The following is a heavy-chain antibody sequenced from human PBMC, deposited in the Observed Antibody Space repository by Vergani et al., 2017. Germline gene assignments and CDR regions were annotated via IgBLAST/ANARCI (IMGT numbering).Heavy chain of an antibody. CDR1: GFTFSSYE. CDR2: ISSSGSTI. D-gene: IGHD2-2*01. CDR3: ARFSVVRGFDP. V-gene: IGHV3-48*03. J-gene: IGHJ5*02. Sequence: EVQLVESGGGLVQPGGSLRLSCAASGFTFSSYEMNWVRQAPGKGLEWVSYISSSGSTIYYADSVKGRFTISRDNAKNSLYLQMNSLRAGDTAVYYCARFSVVRGFDPWGQGTLVTVSS.